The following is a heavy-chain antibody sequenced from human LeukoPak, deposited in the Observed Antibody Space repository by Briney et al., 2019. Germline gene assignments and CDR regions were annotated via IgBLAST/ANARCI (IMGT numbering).Heavy chain of an antibody. Sequence: PGGSLRLSCAAFGFTFSSYGMHWVRQAPGKGLEWVAVISYDGSNKYYADSVKGRFTISRDNSKNTLYLQMNSLRAEDTAVYYCAKDGGCSSTSCSYFFDYWGQGTLVTVSS. CDR3: AKDGGCSSTSCSYFFDY. V-gene: IGHV3-30*18. CDR2: ISYDGSNK. CDR1: GFTFSSYG. D-gene: IGHD2-2*01. J-gene: IGHJ4*02.